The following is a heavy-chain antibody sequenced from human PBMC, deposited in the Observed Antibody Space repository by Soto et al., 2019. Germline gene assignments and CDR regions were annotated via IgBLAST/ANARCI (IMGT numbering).Heavy chain of an antibody. D-gene: IGHD2-2*01. CDR1: GGSFSSYY. V-gene: IGHV4-59*08. CDR2: IYYSGST. CDR3: AGRDCSGTNCYYLDYYYMDV. J-gene: IGHJ6*03. Sequence: PSETLSVTCTVSGGSFSSYYWTWIRQYPGKGLEWIGYIYYSGSTDYNPSLRGRLAISIDTSKNQFSLRLNSMTAADTAVYYCAGRDCSGTNCYYLDYYYMDVWGKGTTVTVSS.